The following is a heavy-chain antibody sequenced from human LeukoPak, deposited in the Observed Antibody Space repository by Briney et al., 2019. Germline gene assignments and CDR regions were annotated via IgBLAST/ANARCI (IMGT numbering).Heavy chain of an antibody. CDR2: ISSSSSYI. D-gene: IGHD1-26*01. J-gene: IGHJ4*02. Sequence: PGGSLRLSCAASGFTFSSYSMNWVRQAPGKGLEWVSSISSSSSYIYYADSVKGRFTISRDNAKNSLYLQMNSLRAEDTAVYYCARDLGGSYPLDYWGQGTLVTVSS. CDR3: ARDLGGSYPLDY. V-gene: IGHV3-21*01. CDR1: GFTFSSYS.